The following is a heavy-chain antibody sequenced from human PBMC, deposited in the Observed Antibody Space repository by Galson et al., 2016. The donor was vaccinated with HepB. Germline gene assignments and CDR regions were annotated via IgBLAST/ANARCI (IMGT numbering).Heavy chain of an antibody. Sequence: SLRLSCAASRFTFRNFWMVWVRQAPGKGLEWVANIDRDGSETNYVDSVKGRFTISRDNAKNSLYLQMNNLRAEDTATYYCTTYRGPTWTFFDYWGQGTLVTVSS. CDR3: TTYRGPTWTFFDY. D-gene: IGHD3/OR15-3a*01. CDR1: RFTFRNFW. V-gene: IGHV3-7*01. J-gene: IGHJ4*02. CDR2: IDRDGSET.